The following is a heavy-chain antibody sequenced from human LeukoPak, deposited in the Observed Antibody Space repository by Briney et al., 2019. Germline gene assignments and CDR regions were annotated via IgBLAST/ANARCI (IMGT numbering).Heavy chain of an antibody. D-gene: IGHD3-22*01. CDR2: ISAYNGNT. J-gene: IGHJ4*02. V-gene: IGHV1-18*01. CDR1: GYTFTSYG. CDR3: ARDRSYYYDSSGYLDY. Sequence: ASVKVSCKASGYTFTSYGISWVRQAPGQGLEGMGWISAYNGNTNYAQKLQGRVTMTTDTSTSTAYMELRSLRSDDTAVYYCARDRSYYYDSSGYLDYWGQGTLVTVSS.